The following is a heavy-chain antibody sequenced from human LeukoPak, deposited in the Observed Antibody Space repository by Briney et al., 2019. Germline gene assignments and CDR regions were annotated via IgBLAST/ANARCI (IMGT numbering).Heavy chain of an antibody. CDR3: AKNRCSSTSCYLFDY. V-gene: IGHV3-30*02. J-gene: IGHJ4*02. D-gene: IGHD2-2*01. CDR2: IRYDGSNK. Sequence: PPGGSLRLSCAASGFTFNYYGMHWVRQAPGKGLEWVAFIRYDGSNKYYADSVKGRFTISRDNSKSTLYLQMNSLRAEDTAVYYCAKNRCSSTSCYLFDYWGQGTLVTVSS. CDR1: GFTFNYYG.